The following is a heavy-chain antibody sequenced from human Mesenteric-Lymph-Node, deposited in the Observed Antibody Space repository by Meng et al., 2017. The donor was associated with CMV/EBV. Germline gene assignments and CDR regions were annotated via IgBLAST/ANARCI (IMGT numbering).Heavy chain of an antibody. J-gene: IGHJ4*02. CDR2: VSYDGTNK. V-gene: IGHV3-30-3*01. D-gene: IGHD5-18*01. Sequence: GESLKISCAASGFTFSTYAMHWVRQAPGKGLDWVAVVSYDGTNKYYAGSVKGRFTISRDNSKNTLYLQMNTLRAEDTALYYCASRDSYGIDYWGQGTLVTVSS. CDR1: GFTFSTYA. CDR3: ASRDSYGIDY.